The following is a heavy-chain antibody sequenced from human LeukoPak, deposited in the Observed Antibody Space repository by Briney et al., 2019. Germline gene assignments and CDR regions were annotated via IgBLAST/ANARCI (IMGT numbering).Heavy chain of an antibody. V-gene: IGHV3-21*01. J-gene: IGHJ3*02. CDR1: GFTFSSYS. CDR2: ISSSSSYI. Sequence: GGSLRLSCAASGFTFSSYSMNWVRQAPGKGLEWVSSISSSSSYIYYADSVKGRFTISRDNAKNSLYLQMNNLRAEDTAVYYCARDRVVPAAIAFDIWGQGTMVTVSS. CDR3: ARDRVVPAAIAFDI. D-gene: IGHD2-2*01.